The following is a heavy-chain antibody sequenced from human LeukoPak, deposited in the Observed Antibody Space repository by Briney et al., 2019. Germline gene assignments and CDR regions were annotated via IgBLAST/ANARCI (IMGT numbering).Heavy chain of an antibody. CDR1: GFTFSNYA. D-gene: IGHD2-21*02. Sequence: PGGSLRLSCAASGFTFSNYAMSWVRQAPGKGLEWVSGISGSGGSTYYADSVKGRFTISRDTSKNTLYLQINSLRAEDTAVYYCATDQGGDCYLAYWGQGTLVTVPS. J-gene: IGHJ4*02. CDR3: ATDQGGDCYLAY. CDR2: ISGSGGST. V-gene: IGHV3-23*01.